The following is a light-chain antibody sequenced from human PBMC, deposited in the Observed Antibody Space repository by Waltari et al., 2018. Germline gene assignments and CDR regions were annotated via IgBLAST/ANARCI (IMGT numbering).Light chain of an antibody. V-gene: IGKV1-27*01. CDR3: QNYDRAPWT. J-gene: IGKJ1*01. Sequence: DIQMTQSPSSLSASVGDRVIITCRASQGISTHLAWYQKKPGKVPRLLIFGTSTLQPGVPSRFSGSGFGTEFTLIISSLQTEDVASYYCQNYDRAPWTFGQGTKVEIK. CDR1: QGISTH. CDR2: GTS.